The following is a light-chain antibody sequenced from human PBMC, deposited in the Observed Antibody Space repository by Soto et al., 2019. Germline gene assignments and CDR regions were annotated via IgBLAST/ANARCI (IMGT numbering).Light chain of an antibody. J-gene: IGKJ5*01. CDR3: QHFKSFPIT. CDR1: QGTSSY. CDR2: ESS. V-gene: IGKV1-9*01. Sequence: DIQLTQSPSFLSASVGDRVTITCRASQGTSSYLAWFQQKPGRAPKVLIYESSLLQSGVPSRFSGSGSGTDFTLTISSLQPEDFATYYCQHFKSFPITFGQGTRLEIK.